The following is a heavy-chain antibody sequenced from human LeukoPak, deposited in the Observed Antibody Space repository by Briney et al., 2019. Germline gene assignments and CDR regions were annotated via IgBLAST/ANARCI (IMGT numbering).Heavy chain of an antibody. D-gene: IGHD2-2*01. J-gene: IGHJ4*02. Sequence: SVTVSFTASGGTFSSYALSWVRQAPGQGLEWMGGIIPIFGTANYAQKFQGRVTITADESTSTAYMELSSLRSEDAAVYYCAAVVPAVMGYFDYWGQGTLVTVSS. CDR3: AAVVPAVMGYFDY. V-gene: IGHV1-69*13. CDR1: GGTFSSYA. CDR2: IIPIFGTA.